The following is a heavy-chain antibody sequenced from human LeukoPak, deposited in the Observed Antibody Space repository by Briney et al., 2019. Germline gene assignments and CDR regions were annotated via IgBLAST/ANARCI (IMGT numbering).Heavy chain of an antibody. V-gene: IGHV3-21*01. J-gene: IGHJ5*02. CDR2: ISSSSSYI. D-gene: IGHD3-22*01. Sequence: GGSLRLSCAASGFTFSSYSMNWVRQAPGKGLEWVSPISSSSSYIYYADSVKGRFTISRDNAKNSLYLQMNSLRAEDTAVYYCAKTYYYDSSGYYPLFNWFDPWGQGTLVTVSS. CDR1: GFTFSSYS. CDR3: AKTYYYDSSGYYPLFNWFDP.